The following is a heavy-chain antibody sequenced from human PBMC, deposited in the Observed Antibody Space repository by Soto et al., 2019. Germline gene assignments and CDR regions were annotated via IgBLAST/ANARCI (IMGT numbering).Heavy chain of an antibody. CDR1: GYSFTSYW. CDR3: ASLYYDFWSGYPTNDAFDI. CDR2: IDPSDSYT. D-gene: IGHD3-3*01. Sequence: GESLKISCKGSGYSFTSYWISWVRQMPGKGLEWMGRIDPSDSYTNYSPSFQGHVTISADKSISTAYLQWSSLKASDTAMYYCASLYYDFWSGYPTNDAFDIWGQGTMVTVSS. J-gene: IGHJ3*02. V-gene: IGHV5-10-1*01.